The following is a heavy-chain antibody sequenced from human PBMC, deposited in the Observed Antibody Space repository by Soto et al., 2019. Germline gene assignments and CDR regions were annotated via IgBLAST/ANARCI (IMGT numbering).Heavy chain of an antibody. CDR1: GGSINSGGYS. CDR3: ARVERTLSTPFAYGMDV. V-gene: IGHV4-30-2*01. Sequence: QLQLQESGSGLVKPSQTLSLTCTVSGGSINSGGYSWIWIRQPPGKGLEWIGYIYHTGNTFYNPSLQSRVTLSVDQSKNHFSLSLGSVTAADTAMYYRARVERTLSTPFAYGMDVWGQGTTVSVSS. J-gene: IGHJ6*02. CDR2: IYHTGNT. D-gene: IGHD2-2*01.